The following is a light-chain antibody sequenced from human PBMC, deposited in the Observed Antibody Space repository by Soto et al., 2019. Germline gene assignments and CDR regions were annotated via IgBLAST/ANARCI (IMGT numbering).Light chain of an antibody. CDR3: CSYAGSYIGGV. CDR1: SSDVGSFNY. Sequence: QSVLTQPRSVSGSPGQSVTISCTGTSSDVGSFNYVSWYQHRPGKAPRLMIYDVFKRPSGVPDRFSGSKSGDTASLTISGLQAEDEADYYCCSYAGSYIGGVFGGGTQLTVL. V-gene: IGLV2-11*01. J-gene: IGLJ3*02. CDR2: DVF.